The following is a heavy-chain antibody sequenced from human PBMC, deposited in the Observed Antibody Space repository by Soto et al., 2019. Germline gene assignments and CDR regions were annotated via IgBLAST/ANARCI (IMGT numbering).Heavy chain of an antibody. CDR1: GDSISSGDYY. Sequence: SETLSLTCTVSGDSISSGDYYWSWIRQPPGKGLEWIGCIYYSGNTYYNPSLKRRFSISVDTSKNQFSLQLSSVTVADTAVYYCASAWGDYGVQRLYFWGQGTLVPVSS. D-gene: IGHD4-17*01. CDR2: IYYSGNT. CDR3: ASAWGDYGVQRLYF. V-gene: IGHV4-30-4*01. J-gene: IGHJ4*02.